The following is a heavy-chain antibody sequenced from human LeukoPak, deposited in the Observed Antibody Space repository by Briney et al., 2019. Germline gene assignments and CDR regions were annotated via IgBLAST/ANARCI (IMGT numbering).Heavy chain of an antibody. V-gene: IGHV4-34*01. CDR2: INHSGST. J-gene: IGHJ4*02. CDR1: GGSFSGYY. D-gene: IGHD3-9*01. CDR3: AREYYDILTSQSN. Sequence: PSETLSVTCAVYGGSFSGYYWSWIRQPPGKWLEWIGEINHSGSTNYNPSLKSRVTISVDTSKNQFSLKLSSVTAADTAVYYCAREYYDILTSQSNWGQGTLVTVSS.